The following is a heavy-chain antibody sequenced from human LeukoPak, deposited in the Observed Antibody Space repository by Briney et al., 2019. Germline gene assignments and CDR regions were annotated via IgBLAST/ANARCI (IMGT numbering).Heavy chain of an antibody. D-gene: IGHD2-2*01. CDR1: GFTFSSYG. CDR2: IWYDGSNK. CDR3: ARDTDIVVVSYYGMDV. Sequence: PGGSLRLSCAASGFTFSSYGMHWVRQAPGKGLEWVAVIWYDGSNKYYADSVKGRFTISRDNSKNTLYLQMNSLRAEDTAVYYCARDTDIVVVSYYGMDVWGQGTTVTVSS. V-gene: IGHV3-33*08. J-gene: IGHJ6*02.